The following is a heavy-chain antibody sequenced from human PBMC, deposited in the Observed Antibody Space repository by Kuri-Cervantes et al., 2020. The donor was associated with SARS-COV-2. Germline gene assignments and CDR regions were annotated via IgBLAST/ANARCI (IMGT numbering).Heavy chain of an antibody. V-gene: IGHV4-59*11. D-gene: IGHD2/OR15-2a*01. CDR2: IYYTGGT. CDR3: AKNKMTYYWYFDL. J-gene: IGHJ2*01. Sequence: ESLKISCTVSGGSISSHYWSWIRQPPGKGLEWIGYIYYTGGTNYNPSLKSRVTISVDASKNQFSLKLSSVTAADTAVYYCAKNKMTYYWYFDLWGRGTLVTVSS. CDR1: GGSISSHY.